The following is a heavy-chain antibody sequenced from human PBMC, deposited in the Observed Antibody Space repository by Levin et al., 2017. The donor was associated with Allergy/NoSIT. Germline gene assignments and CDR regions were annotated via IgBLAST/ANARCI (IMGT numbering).Heavy chain of an antibody. CDR1: GGSFSGYY. J-gene: IGHJ4*02. V-gene: IGHV4-34*01. D-gene: IGHD3-16*02. CDR3: ARGRSSSFDYIWGGYRVNNFDY. Sequence: SETLSLTCAVYGGSFSGYYWSWIRQPPGKGLEWIGEINHSGSTNYNPSLKSRVTISVDTSKNQFSLKLSSVTAADTAVYYCARGRSSSFDYIWGGYRVNNFDYWGQGTLVTVSS. CDR2: INHSGST.